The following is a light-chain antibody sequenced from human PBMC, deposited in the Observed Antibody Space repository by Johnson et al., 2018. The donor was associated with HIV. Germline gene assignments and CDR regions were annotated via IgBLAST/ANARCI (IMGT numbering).Light chain of an antibody. CDR1: SSNIGNNY. J-gene: IGLJ1*01. V-gene: IGLV1-51*02. CDR2: ENN. CDR3: GRWDDSLSTYV. Sequence: QSVLTQPPSVSAAPGQKVTISCSGSSSNIGNNYVSWYQQLPGTAPKVLIYENNKRPSGIPDRFSGSKSGASATLAITGLQTGDEADYYCGRWDDSLSTYVFGTGTKVTVL.